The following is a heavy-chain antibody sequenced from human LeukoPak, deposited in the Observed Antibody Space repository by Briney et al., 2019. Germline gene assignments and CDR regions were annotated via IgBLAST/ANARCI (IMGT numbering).Heavy chain of an antibody. D-gene: IGHD6-19*01. CDR2: IYYSGST. CDR3: ASIAVAEVDY. V-gene: IGHV4-39*07. J-gene: IGHJ4*02. Sequence: SETLSLTCTVSGGSISSSSYYWGWIRQPPGKGLEWIGSIYYSGSTYYNPSLKSRVTISVDTSKNQFSLKLSSVTAADTAVYYCASIAVAEVDYWGQGTLVTVSS. CDR1: GGSISSSSYY.